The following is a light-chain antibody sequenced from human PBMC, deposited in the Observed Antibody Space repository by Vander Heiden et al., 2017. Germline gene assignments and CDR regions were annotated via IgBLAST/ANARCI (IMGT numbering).Light chain of an antibody. Sequence: SSELTQDLAVSVALGQTVSITCQGDSLKTSYASWYQQKAGQAPRLVFFGKNNRPSGVPDRFSGSRSGNSASLTITAAQAEDEADYYCHSRDRSGKHLVFGEGTRLTVL. CDR3: HSRDRSGKHLV. CDR2: GKN. CDR1: SLKTSY. V-gene: IGLV3-19*01. J-gene: IGLJ3*02.